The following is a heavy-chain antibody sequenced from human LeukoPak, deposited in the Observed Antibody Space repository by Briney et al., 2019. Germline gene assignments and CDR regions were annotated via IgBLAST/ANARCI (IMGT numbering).Heavy chain of an antibody. J-gene: IGHJ4*02. Sequence: GGSLRLSCAASGFTFSNFAMNWVRQAPGKGLEWVSAISGRGADTYYADSVKGRFTISRDNAKNSLYLQMNSLRAEDTAVYYCARDDGYGSDYWGQGTLVTVSS. V-gene: IGHV3-23*01. CDR3: ARDDGYGSDY. CDR1: GFTFSNFA. CDR2: ISGRGADT. D-gene: IGHD5-24*01.